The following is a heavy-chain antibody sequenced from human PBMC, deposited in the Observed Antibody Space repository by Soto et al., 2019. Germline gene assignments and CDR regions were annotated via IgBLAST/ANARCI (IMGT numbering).Heavy chain of an antibody. Sequence: EVQLVESGGGLVKPGGSLRLSCAASGFTFSNAWMSWVRQAPGKGLEWVGRIKSKTDGGTTDYAAPVKGRFTISRDDSKNTLYLQMNSLKTEDTAVYYCTTAAFCSGGSCYYYYYYYMDVWGKGTTVTVSS. CDR1: GFTFSNAW. CDR3: TTAAFCSGGSCYYYYYYYMDV. D-gene: IGHD2-15*01. J-gene: IGHJ6*03. V-gene: IGHV3-15*01. CDR2: IKSKTDGGTT.